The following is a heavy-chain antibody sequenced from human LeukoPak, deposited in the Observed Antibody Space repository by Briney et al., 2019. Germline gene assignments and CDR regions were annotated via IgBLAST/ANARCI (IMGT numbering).Heavy chain of an antibody. D-gene: IGHD5-18*01. Sequence: GGSLRLSCAASGFTFSSYAMSWVRQAPGKGLKWVSAISGSGGSTYYADSVKGRFTISRDNSKNTLYLQMNSLRAEDTAVYYCARGEIWLPFDYWGQGTLVTVSS. V-gene: IGHV3-23*01. CDR2: ISGSGGST. CDR1: GFTFSSYA. J-gene: IGHJ4*02. CDR3: ARGEIWLPFDY.